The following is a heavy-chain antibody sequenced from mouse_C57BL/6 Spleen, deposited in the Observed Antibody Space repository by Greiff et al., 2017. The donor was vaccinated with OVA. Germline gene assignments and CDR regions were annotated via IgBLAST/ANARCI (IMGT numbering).Heavy chain of an antibody. CDR2: INPGSGGT. Sequence: VQLQQSGAELVRPGTSVKVSCKASGYAFTNYLIEWVKQRPGQGLEWIGVINPGSGGTNYKEKFKGKATLTADKSSSTAYMQLSSLTSEDSAVYFCAREVYFDYWGQGTTLTVSS. CDR1: GYAFTNYL. CDR3: AREVYFDY. J-gene: IGHJ2*01. V-gene: IGHV1-54*01.